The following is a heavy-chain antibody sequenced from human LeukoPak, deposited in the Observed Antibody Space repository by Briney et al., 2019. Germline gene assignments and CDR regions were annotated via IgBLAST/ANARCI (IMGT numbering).Heavy chain of an antibody. CDR2: INHSGST. J-gene: IGHJ4*02. V-gene: IGHV4-34*01. D-gene: IGHD3-3*01. CDR3: ARVRGYDFWSGYSSGFDY. Sequence: SETLSLTCAAYGGSFSGYYWSWIRQPPGKGLEWIGEINHSGSTNYNPSLKSRVTISVDTSKNQFSLKLSSVTAADTAVYYCARVRGYDFWSGYSSGFDYWGQGTLVTASS. CDR1: GGSFSGYY.